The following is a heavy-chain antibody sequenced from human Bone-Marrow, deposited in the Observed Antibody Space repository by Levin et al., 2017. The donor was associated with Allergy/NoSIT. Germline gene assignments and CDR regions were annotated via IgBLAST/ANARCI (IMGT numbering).Heavy chain of an antibody. Sequence: LSLTCAASGFTFSSYGMHWVRQAPGKGLEWVAVIWYDGSNKYYADSVKGRFTISRDNSKNTLYLQMNSLRAEDTAVYYCARHDYGDYGGEYYGMDVWGQGTTVTVSS. CDR2: IWYDGSNK. V-gene: IGHV3-33*01. J-gene: IGHJ6*02. CDR1: GFTFSSYG. CDR3: ARHDYGDYGGEYYGMDV. D-gene: IGHD4-17*01.